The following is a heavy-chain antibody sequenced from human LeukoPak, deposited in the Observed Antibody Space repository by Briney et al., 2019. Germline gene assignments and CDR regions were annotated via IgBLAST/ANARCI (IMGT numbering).Heavy chain of an antibody. D-gene: IGHD6-6*01. CDR1: GFTFSSYT. CDR3: ASLPPTSIAARPPDY. CDR2: ISGGSYTI. V-gene: IGHV3-48*01. Sequence: PGGSLRLSCAASGFTFSSYTMNWVRQAPGKGLEWVSYISGGSYTIYYADSVKGRFTISRDDAKNTLYLQMNSLRAEDTAVYYCASLPPTSIAARPPDYWGQGTLVTVSS. J-gene: IGHJ4*02.